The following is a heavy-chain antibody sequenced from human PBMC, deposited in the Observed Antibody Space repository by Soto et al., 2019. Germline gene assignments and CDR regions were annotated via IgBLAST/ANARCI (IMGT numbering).Heavy chain of an antibody. CDR2: ISGSGGST. V-gene: IGHV3-23*01. CDR3: AKRIAAAIDAFDI. J-gene: IGHJ3*02. CDR1: GFTFSSYA. Sequence: PGGSLRLSCAASGFTFSSYAMSWVPQAPGKGLEWVSAISGSGGSTYYADSVKGRFTISRDNSKNTLYLQMNSLRAEDTAVYYCAKRIAAAIDAFDIWGQGTMVTVSS. D-gene: IGHD6-13*01.